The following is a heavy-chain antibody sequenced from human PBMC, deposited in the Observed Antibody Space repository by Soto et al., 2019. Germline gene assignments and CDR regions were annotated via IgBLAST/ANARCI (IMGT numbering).Heavy chain of an antibody. D-gene: IGHD3-16*01. CDR3: ARSLMITFGGVVTYAAFDI. V-gene: IGHV2-26*01. J-gene: IGHJ3*02. CDR1: GFSLSNARMG. Sequence: QVTLKESGPVLVKPTETLTLTCTVSGFSLSNARMGVSWIRQPPGKALEWLAHIFSNDEKSYSTFLKSRLTISEATTKSQVVLTMTNMDPVDTATYYCARSLMITFGGVVTYAAFDIWGQGTMVTVSS. CDR2: IFSNDEK.